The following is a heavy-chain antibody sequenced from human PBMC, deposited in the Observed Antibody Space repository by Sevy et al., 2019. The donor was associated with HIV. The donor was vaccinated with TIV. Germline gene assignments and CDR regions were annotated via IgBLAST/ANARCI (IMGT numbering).Heavy chain of an antibody. J-gene: IGHJ4*02. Sequence: GGSLRLSCAASGFTFSSYGMHWVRQAPGKGLEWVAVISYDGSNKYYADSVKGRFTISRDNSKNTLYLQMNSLRAEDTAVYYCAKLRIENIAVAGKAEDYFDYWGQGTLVTVSS. V-gene: IGHV3-30*18. CDR3: AKLRIENIAVAGKAEDYFDY. D-gene: IGHD6-19*01. CDR2: ISYDGSNK. CDR1: GFTFSSYG.